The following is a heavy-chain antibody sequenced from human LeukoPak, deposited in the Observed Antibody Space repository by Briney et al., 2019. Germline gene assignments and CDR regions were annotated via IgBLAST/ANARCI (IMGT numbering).Heavy chain of an antibody. CDR2: IYYSGST. Sequence: SETLSLTCTVSGGSIGTYYWSWIRQPPGKGLEWIGYIYYSGSTNYNPSLKSRVTISVDTSKNQFSLKLSSVTAADTAVYYCASLSSGCGGDCYSSPIRYYYYMDVWGKGTTVTVSS. V-gene: IGHV4-59*12. CDR1: GGSIGTYY. CDR3: ASLSSGCGGDCYSSPIRYYYYMDV. D-gene: IGHD2-21*02. J-gene: IGHJ6*03.